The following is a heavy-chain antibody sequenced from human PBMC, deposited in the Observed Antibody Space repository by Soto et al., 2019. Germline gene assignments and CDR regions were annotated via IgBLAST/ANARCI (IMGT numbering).Heavy chain of an antibody. CDR2: INPSSGTT. CDR3: ARVYMATFYY. D-gene: IGHD5-12*01. CDR1: AYTFPSYY. V-gene: IGHV1-46*01. J-gene: IGHJ4*01. Sequence: ASVKFSCKASAYTFPSYYLHWVLQSPGQGLDWIGIINPSSGTTIXXXXXXXXXXXXXXXXXXXXXMELSSLTSEDTAVYYCARVYMATFYYWX.